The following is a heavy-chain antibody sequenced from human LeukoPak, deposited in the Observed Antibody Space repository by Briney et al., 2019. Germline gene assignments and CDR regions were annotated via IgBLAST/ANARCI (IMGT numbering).Heavy chain of an antibody. CDR1: GGSFSGYY. D-gene: IGHD1-26*01. CDR3: ARLGRIVGALDY. V-gene: IGHV4-34*01. J-gene: IGHJ4*02. Sequence: SETLSLTCAVYGGSFSGYYWSWIRQPPGKGLEWIGEINHSGSTNYNPSLKSRVTISVDTSKNQFSLKLSSVTAADTAVYYCARLGRIVGALDYWGQGTLVTVSS. CDR2: INHSGST.